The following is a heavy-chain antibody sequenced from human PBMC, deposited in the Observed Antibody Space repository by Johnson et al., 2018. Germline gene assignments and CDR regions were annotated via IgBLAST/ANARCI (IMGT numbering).Heavy chain of an antibody. CDR2: ISYSGST. CDR3: ARSGDSSGYYYYD. V-gene: IGHV4-39*01. D-gene: IGHD3-22*01. J-gene: IGHJ4*02. CDR1: GGSISSSSYY. Sequence: QVQLQESGPGLVKPLETLSLTCTVSGGSISSSSYYWGWIRQPPGKGLEWIGSISYSGSTSYNPSLKSRVTIFVDTSKNQFSLHLSSVTAADTAVYSCARSGDSSGYYYYDWGQGTLVTVSS.